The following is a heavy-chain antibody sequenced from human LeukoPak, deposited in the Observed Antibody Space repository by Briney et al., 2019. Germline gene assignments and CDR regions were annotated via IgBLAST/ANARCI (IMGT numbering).Heavy chain of an antibody. Sequence: GGSLRLSCEASGLTFNNYAMHWVHQSSGKGLEWVSGIGSSGGGTYYADSVKGRFTISRDTSKDTVYLQMDSLRAEDTAIYYCAKIHQNRVVVGAKGAFDIWGQGTVVTVSS. CDR2: IGSSGGGT. CDR3: AKIHQNRVVVGAKGAFDI. V-gene: IGHV3-23*01. CDR1: GLTFNNYA. J-gene: IGHJ3*02. D-gene: IGHD2-15*01.